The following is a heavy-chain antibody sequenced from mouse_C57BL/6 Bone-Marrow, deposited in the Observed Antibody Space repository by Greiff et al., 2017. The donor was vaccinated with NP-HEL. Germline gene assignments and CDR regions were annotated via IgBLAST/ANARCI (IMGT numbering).Heavy chain of an antibody. CDR2: INPYNGDT. CDR3: ARNGDYDVFYYFDY. CDR1: GYSFTGYF. Sequence: VQLQQSGPELVKPGDSVKISCKASGYSFTGYFMNWVMQSHGKSLEWIGRINPYNGDTFYNQKFKGKATLTVDKSSSTAHMELRSLTSEDSAVYYCARNGDYDVFYYFDYWGQGTTLTVSS. J-gene: IGHJ2*01. V-gene: IGHV1-20*01. D-gene: IGHD2-4*01.